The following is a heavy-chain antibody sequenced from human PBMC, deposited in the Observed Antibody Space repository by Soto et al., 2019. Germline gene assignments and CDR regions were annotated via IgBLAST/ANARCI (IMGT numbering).Heavy chain of an antibody. J-gene: IGHJ3*01. CDR3: ARAFFYQGSDSRGYSFDAFDF. CDR1: GYTFTSSG. V-gene: IGHV1-18*01. D-gene: IGHD3-22*01. Sequence: QVQLVQSGAEVKKPGASVKVSCKASGYTFTSSGMSWGRQAPGQGLEWMGWISAHTGSSEYAQRFQGRVTMTTDRSTSTAYMERRSLRSDDTAVYYCARAFFYQGSDSRGYSFDAFDFWGPGTLVTVSS. CDR2: ISAHTGSS.